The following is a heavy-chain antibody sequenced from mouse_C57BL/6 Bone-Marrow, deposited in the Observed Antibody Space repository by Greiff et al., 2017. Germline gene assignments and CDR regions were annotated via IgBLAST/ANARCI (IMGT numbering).Heavy chain of an antibody. CDR3: TDTVEGYFDV. V-gene: IGHV6-3*01. Sequence: VQLKESGGGLVQPGGSMKLSCVASGFTFSNYWMNWVRQSPEKGLEWVAQIRLKSDNYATHYAESVKGRFTISRDDSKSSVYLQMNNLRAEDTGIYYCTDTVEGYFDVWGTGTTVTVSS. CDR1: GFTFSNYW. J-gene: IGHJ1*03. D-gene: IGHD1-1*01. CDR2: IRLKSDNYAT.